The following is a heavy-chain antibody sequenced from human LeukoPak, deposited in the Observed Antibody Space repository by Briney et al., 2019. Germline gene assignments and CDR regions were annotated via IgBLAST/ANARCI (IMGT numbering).Heavy chain of an antibody. CDR3: ARDSAVRGSIAARPFFDY. Sequence: ASVTVSCKASGYTFAGYYMHWVRQAPGQGPEWMGWINPNSGGTNYAQKFQGRVTMTRDTSISTAYMELSRLRSDDTAVYYCARDSAVRGSIAARPFFDYWGQGTLVTVSS. J-gene: IGHJ4*02. CDR2: INPNSGGT. V-gene: IGHV1-2*02. CDR1: GYTFAGYY. D-gene: IGHD6-6*01.